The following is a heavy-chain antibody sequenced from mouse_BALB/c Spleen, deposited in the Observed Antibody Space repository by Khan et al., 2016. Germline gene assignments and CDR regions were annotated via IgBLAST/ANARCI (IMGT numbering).Heavy chain of an antibody. Sequence: EVELVESGGGLVKPGGSLKLSCAASGFTFSSYAMSWVRQTPEKRLEWVATISSGGSNTYYPDSVKGRFTISRDNAKNTLYLQMSSLRSEDTAMYYCARQVDDGYYYWGQGTTLIVSS. D-gene: IGHD2-3*01. CDR2: ISSGGSNT. CDR3: ARQVDDGYYY. V-gene: IGHV5-9-3*01. J-gene: IGHJ2*01. CDR1: GFTFSSYA.